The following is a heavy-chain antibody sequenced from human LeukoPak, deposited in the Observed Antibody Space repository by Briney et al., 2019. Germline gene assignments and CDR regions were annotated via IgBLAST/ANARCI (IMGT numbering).Heavy chain of an antibody. D-gene: IGHD4-17*01. Sequence: SETLSLTCTVSGGSISGYYWSWIRQPPGKGLEWIGEINHSGSTNYNPSLKSRVTISVDTSKNQFSLKLSSVTAADTAVYYCARGVTTYYYYYGMDVWGRGTTVTVSS. J-gene: IGHJ6*02. CDR2: INHSGST. CDR3: ARGVTTYYYYYGMDV. CDR1: GGSISGYY. V-gene: IGHV4-34*01.